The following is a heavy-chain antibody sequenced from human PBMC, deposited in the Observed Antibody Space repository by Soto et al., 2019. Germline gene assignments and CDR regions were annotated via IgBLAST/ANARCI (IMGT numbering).Heavy chain of an antibody. J-gene: IGHJ4*02. D-gene: IGHD5-18*01. CDR1: GGSISSSNW. CDR2: IYHSGST. Sequence: ATLSLTCAVSGGSISSSNWWSWVRQPPGKGLEWIGEIYHSGSTNYNPSLKSRVTISVDKSKNQFSLKLSSVTAADTAVYYCARVRRRYSYGYLYYFDYWGQGTLVTVSS. V-gene: IGHV4-4*02. CDR3: ARVRRRYSYGYLYYFDY.